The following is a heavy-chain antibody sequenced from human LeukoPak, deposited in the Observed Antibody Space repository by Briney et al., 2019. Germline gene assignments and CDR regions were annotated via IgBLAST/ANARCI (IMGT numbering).Heavy chain of an antibody. CDR3: AKLPPGYYDFWSGYYYYYYMDV. D-gene: IGHD3-3*01. J-gene: IGHJ6*03. V-gene: IGHV3-23*01. CDR1: GFTFRSYG. CDR2: ISGSGGST. Sequence: GGSLRLSCAASGFTFRSYGMSWVRQAPGKGLEWVSAISGSGGSTYYADSVKGRFTISRDNSKNTLYLQMNSLRAEDTAVYYCAKLPPGYYDFWSGYYYYYYMDVWGKGTTVTVSS.